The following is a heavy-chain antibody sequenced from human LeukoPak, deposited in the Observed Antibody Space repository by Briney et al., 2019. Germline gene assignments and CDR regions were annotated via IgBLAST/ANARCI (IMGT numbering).Heavy chain of an antibody. D-gene: IGHD3-22*01. CDR2: IIPVLGMT. CDR3: ARDDSSGYYYE. J-gene: IGHJ4*02. Sequence: SVKVPCKASGGTFTRYGISWVRQAPGQGLEWMGRIIPVLGMTNYAQKLQGRIAITAATSTSTAYMELNTLRSEDTAIYYCARDDSSGYYYEWGQGTLVTVSS. CDR1: GGTFTRYG. V-gene: IGHV1-69*04.